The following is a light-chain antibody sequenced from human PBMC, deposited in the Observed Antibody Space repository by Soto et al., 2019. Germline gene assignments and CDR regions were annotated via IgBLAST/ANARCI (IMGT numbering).Light chain of an antibody. Sequence: EIVLTQSPGTPSLSPGERATLSCRASQSVRSSYLAWYQQKPGQAPRLLIYGASSRATGIPDTFSGSGSGTDFTLTIGRLEPEDFAVYFCHQYGSSPGTFGQGTKLEIK. J-gene: IGKJ2*01. CDR3: HQYGSSPGT. CDR1: QSVRSSY. V-gene: IGKV3-20*01. CDR2: GAS.